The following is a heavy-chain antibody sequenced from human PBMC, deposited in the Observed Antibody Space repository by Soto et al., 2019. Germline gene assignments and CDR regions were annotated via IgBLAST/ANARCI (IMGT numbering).Heavy chain of an antibody. CDR3: ARYYCIDNSCYKTNWLDA. D-gene: IGHD2-15*01. CDR1: GGSISSFY. Sequence: PSATLSLTCTVSGGSISSFYWGWIRQPPGKGLEGIGYIHRTVRASYDPSLKSRVTLSLDTSKSQVSLTLNSVTAADTAVYYCARYYCIDNSCYKTNWLDAWGQGTLVTVSS. V-gene: IGHV4-59*01. CDR2: IHRTVRA. J-gene: IGHJ5*02.